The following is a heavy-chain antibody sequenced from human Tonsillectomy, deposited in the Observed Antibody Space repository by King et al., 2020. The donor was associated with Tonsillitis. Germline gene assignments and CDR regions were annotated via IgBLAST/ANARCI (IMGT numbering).Heavy chain of an antibody. CDR1: GGTFSSQG. J-gene: IGHJ4*02. Sequence: AQLVQSGAEVKKPGSSVKVSCKASGGTFSSQGISWVRQAPGQGLEWMARIIPFPGITNYAHRFQGRVTITADKSTSTAYMELSSLKSEDTAVYYCAGRVCSGGSCHLDYWGQGTLVTVSS. CDR3: AGRVCSGGSCHLDY. D-gene: IGHD2-15*01. V-gene: IGHV1-69*09. CDR2: IIPFPGIT.